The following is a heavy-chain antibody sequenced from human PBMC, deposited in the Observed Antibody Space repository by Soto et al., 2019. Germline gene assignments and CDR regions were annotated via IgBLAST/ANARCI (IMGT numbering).Heavy chain of an antibody. V-gene: IGHV3-49*04. CDR2: IRSKAYGGTT. CDR3: TRGDDFPTDY. J-gene: IGHJ4*02. Sequence: LRLSCIASGFTFGDYGMSWVRQAPGKGLEWVGFIRSKAYGGTTEYAASVKGRFAISRDDSKSIAYLQMNSLKTEDTAVYYCTRGDDFPTDYWGQGTLVTVSS. D-gene: IGHD3-3*01. CDR1: GFTFGDYG.